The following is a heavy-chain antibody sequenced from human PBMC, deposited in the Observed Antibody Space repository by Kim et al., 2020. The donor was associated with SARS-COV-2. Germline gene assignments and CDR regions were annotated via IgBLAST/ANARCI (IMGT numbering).Heavy chain of an antibody. CDR2: IIPIFGTA. V-gene: IGHV1-69*13. CDR3: AREKRVRLRSKYYFDY. Sequence: SVKVSCKASGGTFSSYAISWVRQAPGQGLEWMGGIIPIFGTANYAQKFQGRVTITADESTSTAYMELSSLRSEDTAVYYCAREKRVRLRSKYYFDYWGQGTLVTVSS. D-gene: IGHD4-17*01. CDR1: GGTFSSYA. J-gene: IGHJ4*02.